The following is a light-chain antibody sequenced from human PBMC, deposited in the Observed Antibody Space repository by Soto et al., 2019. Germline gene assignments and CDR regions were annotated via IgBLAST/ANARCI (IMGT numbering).Light chain of an antibody. J-gene: IGLJ1*01. CDR2: DDS. Sequence: SYELTQPPSVSVAPGQTASITCGGNNIGSKSVHWYQQRPGQAPVLGVYDDSARPSGIPERFSGSNSGNTATLTISRVEAGDEADYYCQVLDPTNDHFYVFGTGTKVTVL. CDR3: QVLDPTNDHFYV. CDR1: NIGSKS. V-gene: IGLV3-21*02.